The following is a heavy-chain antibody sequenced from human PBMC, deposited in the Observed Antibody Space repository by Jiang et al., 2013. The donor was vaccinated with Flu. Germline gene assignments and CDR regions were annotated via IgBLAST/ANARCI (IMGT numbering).Heavy chain of an antibody. CDR2: IIPIFGTA. CDR1: GGTFSSYA. J-gene: IGHJ3*02. V-gene: IGHV1-69*06. Sequence: SGAEVKKPGSSVKVSCKASGGTFSSYAISWVRQAPGQGLEWMGGIIPIFGTANYAQKFQGRVTITADKSTSTAYMELSSLRSEDTAVYYCARGGAVSSGTSGRAFDIWGQGTMVTVSS. D-gene: IGHD3-22*01. CDR3: ARGGAVSSGTSGRAFDI.